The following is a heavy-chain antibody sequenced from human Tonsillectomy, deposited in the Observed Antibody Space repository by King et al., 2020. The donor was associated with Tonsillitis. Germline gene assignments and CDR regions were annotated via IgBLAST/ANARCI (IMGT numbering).Heavy chain of an antibody. D-gene: IGHD6-13*01. J-gene: IGHJ3*02. Sequence: VQLVESGGGLVQPGGSLRLSCAASGFTFRSYWMSWVRQAPGKGLEWVANIKHDGSEKYYVDSVKGRFTISRDNAKISLSRQMNSLRVEDTAVYYCARGGKAEKFDSFDIWGQGTMVTVSS. CDR2: IKHDGSEK. V-gene: IGHV3-7*03. CDR3: ARGGKAEKFDSFDI. CDR1: GFTFRSYW.